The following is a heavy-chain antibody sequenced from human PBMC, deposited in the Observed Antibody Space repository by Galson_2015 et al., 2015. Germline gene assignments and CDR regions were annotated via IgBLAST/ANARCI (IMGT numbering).Heavy chain of an antibody. V-gene: IGHV3-23*01. Sequence: SLRLSCAASGFTFSSYTMIWVRQAPGKGLEWVSTISGSGGSTNYADSVKGRFTISRDNSKNTLYLQMNSLRAEDTAVYYCARDRGFSMVRGVMGFDHWGQGTMVTVSS. CDR1: GFTFSSYT. CDR2: ISGSGGST. D-gene: IGHD3-10*01. CDR3: ARDRGFSMVRGVMGFDH. J-gene: IGHJ3*01.